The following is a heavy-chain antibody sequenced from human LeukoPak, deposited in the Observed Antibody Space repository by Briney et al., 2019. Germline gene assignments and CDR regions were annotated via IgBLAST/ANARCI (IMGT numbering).Heavy chain of an antibody. CDR1: GFTFSSYA. CDR2: ISGSGGST. D-gene: IGHD2-21*02. V-gene: IGHV3-23*01. Sequence: GGSLRLSCAASGFTFSSYAMSWVRQAPGKGLEWVSAISGSGGSTYYADSVKGRFTISRDNSKNTLYLQMDSLRAEDTAVYYCAKDREAYCGGDCYYYYYMDVWGKGTTVTVSS. J-gene: IGHJ6*03. CDR3: AKDREAYCGGDCYYYYYMDV.